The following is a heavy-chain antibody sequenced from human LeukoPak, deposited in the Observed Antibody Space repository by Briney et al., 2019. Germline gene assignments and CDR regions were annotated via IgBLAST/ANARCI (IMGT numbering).Heavy chain of an antibody. Sequence: SQTLSLTCAVSGGSISSGGYSWNWIRRPPGKGLEWIGYIYPDGSTYYNPSLTSRVTMSVDRAKNQSSLKLSSVTAADTAVYFCARGTYDSSRYYYFDYWGQGTLVTVSS. CDR1: GGSISSGGYS. CDR2: IYPDGST. CDR3: ARGTYDSSRYYYFDY. D-gene: IGHD3-22*01. J-gene: IGHJ4*02. V-gene: IGHV4-30-2*01.